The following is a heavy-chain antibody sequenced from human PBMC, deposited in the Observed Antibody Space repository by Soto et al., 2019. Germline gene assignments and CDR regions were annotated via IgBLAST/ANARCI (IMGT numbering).Heavy chain of an antibody. J-gene: IGHJ4*02. CDR2: IKQDGSEK. CDR1: GFTFSNYW. CDR3: ARDPGGLDY. D-gene: IGHD4-17*01. Sequence: QAGGSLRLSCSASGFTFSNYWMSWVRQAPGKGLEWVANIKQDGSEKYYVDSVKGRFTISRDNAKNALYLQMSSLRAEDTAVYYCARDPGGLDYWGQGTLVTVSS. V-gene: IGHV3-7*01.